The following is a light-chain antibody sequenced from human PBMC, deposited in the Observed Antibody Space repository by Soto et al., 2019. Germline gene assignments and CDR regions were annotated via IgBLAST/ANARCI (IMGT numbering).Light chain of an antibody. CDR2: DAS. J-gene: IGKJ5*01. CDR3: QQRSNGAIT. Sequence: EIVMTQSPATVSVSPGERATLSFRASQSVSSNLAWYQQKPGQAPRLLIYDASNRATGIPARFSGSGSGTDFTLTISSLEPEDFAVYYCQQRSNGAITFGQGTRL. CDR1: QSVSSN. V-gene: IGKV3-11*01.